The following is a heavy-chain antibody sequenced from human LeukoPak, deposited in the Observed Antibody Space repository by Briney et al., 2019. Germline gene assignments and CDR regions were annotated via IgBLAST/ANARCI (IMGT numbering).Heavy chain of an antibody. CDR3: AKASGVPWADYAFDI. Sequence: PGGSLRLSCAASGFTFSSYGMHWVRQAPGKGLEWVAVISYDGSNQHYADSVKGRFTISRDNSKNTVYLQMNSLRAEDTAVYYCAKASGVPWADYAFDIWGQGTMVTVSS. J-gene: IGHJ3*02. CDR2: ISYDGSNQ. D-gene: IGHD3-10*01. CDR1: GFTFSSYG. V-gene: IGHV3-30*18.